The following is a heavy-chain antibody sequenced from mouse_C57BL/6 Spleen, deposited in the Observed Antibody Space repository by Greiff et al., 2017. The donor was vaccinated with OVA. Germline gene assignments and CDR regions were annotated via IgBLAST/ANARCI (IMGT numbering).Heavy chain of an antibody. D-gene: IGHD2-2*01. Sequence: EVQLQQSGPELVKPGASVKISCKASGYSFTGYYMNWVKQSPEKSLEWIGEINPSTGGTTYNQKFKAKATLTVDKSSSTAYMQLKSLTSEDSAVYYGARWLGDYWGQGTTLTVSS. V-gene: IGHV1-42*01. CDR3: ARWLGDY. CDR1: GYSFTGYY. CDR2: INPSTGGT. J-gene: IGHJ2*01.